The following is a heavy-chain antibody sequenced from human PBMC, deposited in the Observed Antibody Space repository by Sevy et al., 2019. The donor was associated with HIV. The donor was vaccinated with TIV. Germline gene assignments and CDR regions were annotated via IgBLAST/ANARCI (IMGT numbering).Heavy chain of an antibody. J-gene: IGHJ3*02. CDR3: ARFDPQGGWYAFDI. CDR2: ISAYNGNT. D-gene: IGHD6-19*01. V-gene: IGHV1-18*01. Sequence: ASVKVSCKASGYTFTSYGISWVRQAPGQGLEWMGWISAYNGNTNYAQKLQDGVTMTPDTSTSTAYMELSSLRSDDTAVYYCARFDPQGGWYAFDIWGQGTMVTVS. CDR1: GYTFTSYG.